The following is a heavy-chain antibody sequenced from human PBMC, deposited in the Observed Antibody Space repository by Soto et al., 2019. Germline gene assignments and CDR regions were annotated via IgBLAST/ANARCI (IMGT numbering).Heavy chain of an antibody. Sequence: GGSLRLSCAASGFTFSSYGMHWVRQAPGKGLEWVAVIWYDGSNKYYADSVKGRFTISRDNSKNTLYLQMNSLRAEDTAVYYCARGPPLEWNYDSSGYRDGDYWGQGTLVTVSS. CDR3: ARGPPLEWNYDSSGYRDGDY. V-gene: IGHV3-33*01. CDR2: IWYDGSNK. J-gene: IGHJ4*02. D-gene: IGHD3-22*01. CDR1: GFTFSSYG.